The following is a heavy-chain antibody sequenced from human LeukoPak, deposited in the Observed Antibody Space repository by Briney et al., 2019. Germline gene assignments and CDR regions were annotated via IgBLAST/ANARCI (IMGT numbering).Heavy chain of an antibody. J-gene: IGHJ3*01. D-gene: IGHD6-13*01. V-gene: IGHV3-13*01. Sequence: GGSLRLSCAASGFTFSTYDMYWVRQTTGKDLEWVSSIDPAGDTYYPAPVKGRFTISRANAKNSLFLQMNSLSAGDTAIYYCVRGTQLGRGDAFDFWGQGTMVTVSS. CDR1: GFTFSTYD. CDR3: VRGTQLGRGDAFDF. CDR2: IDPAGDT.